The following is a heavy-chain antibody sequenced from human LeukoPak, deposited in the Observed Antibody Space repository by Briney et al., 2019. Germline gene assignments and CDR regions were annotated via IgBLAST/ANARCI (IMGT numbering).Heavy chain of an antibody. V-gene: IGHV3-53*01. CDR3: ARDTGIRWVRGVPYYYYMDV. D-gene: IGHD3-10*01. CDR1: GFTVSSNY. J-gene: IGHJ6*03. CDR2: IYSGGST. Sequence: GGSLRLSCAASGFTVSSNYMSWVRQAPGKGLEWVSVIYSGGSTYYADSVKGRFTISRDNSKNTLYLQMNSLRAEDTAVYYCARDTGIRWVRGVPYYYYMDVWGKGTTVTVSS.